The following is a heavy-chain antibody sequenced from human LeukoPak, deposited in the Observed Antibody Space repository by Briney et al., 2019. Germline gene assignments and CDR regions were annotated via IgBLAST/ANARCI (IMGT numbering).Heavy chain of an antibody. Sequence: ASVKVSCKASGYTFTGYYMHWVRQAPGQGPEWMGWINPNSGGTNYAQKFQGRVTMTRDTSISTAYMELSRLRSDDTAVYYCARSPEIAARPRYWGQGTLVTVSS. D-gene: IGHD6-6*01. V-gene: IGHV1-2*02. CDR1: GYTFTGYY. J-gene: IGHJ4*02. CDR2: INPNSGGT. CDR3: ARSPEIAARPRY.